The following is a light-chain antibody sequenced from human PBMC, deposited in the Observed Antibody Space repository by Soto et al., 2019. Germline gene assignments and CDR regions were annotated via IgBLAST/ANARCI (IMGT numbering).Light chain of an antibody. CDR2: EVN. Sequence: QYALTQPPSASGSPGQSVAISCTGTSSDVGGYNYVSWYQQHPGKAPKLMIYEVNKRPSGVPDRFSGSKSGNTASLTVSGLQAEDEAYYYCSSYAGSSNVFGTGTKLTVL. CDR1: SSDVGGYNY. V-gene: IGLV2-8*01. CDR3: SSYAGSSNV. J-gene: IGLJ1*01.